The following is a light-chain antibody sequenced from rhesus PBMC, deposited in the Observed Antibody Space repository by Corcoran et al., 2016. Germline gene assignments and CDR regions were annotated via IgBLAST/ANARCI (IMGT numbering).Light chain of an antibody. Sequence: QAALTQPRSVSGSPGQSVTISCAGTSTDIGAYNFVSWYQQHPGTAPKLTIYEVSKRPSGVSDRFSASKSGNTASLTISGLQAEDEADYYCSSYAANHYIFGGGTRLTVL. J-gene: IGLJ1*01. CDR1: STDIGAYNF. CDR2: EVS. V-gene: IGLV2-32*02. CDR3: SSYAANHYI.